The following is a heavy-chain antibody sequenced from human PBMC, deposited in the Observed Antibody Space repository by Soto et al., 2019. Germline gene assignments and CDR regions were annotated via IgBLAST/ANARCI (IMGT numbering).Heavy chain of an antibody. CDR3: VRDWSTFWGMDV. CDR2: IKQDGSEK. V-gene: IGHV3-7*01. CDR1: GFTFITYW. Sequence: WGSLRLSCAASGFTFITYWMNFFRQAPGKGLEWVANIKQDGSEKYYVGSVKGRFAISRDNAKDSLFLQMNNLRAEDTAVYYCVRDWSTFWGMDVWGQGTTVTVSS. J-gene: IGHJ6*02.